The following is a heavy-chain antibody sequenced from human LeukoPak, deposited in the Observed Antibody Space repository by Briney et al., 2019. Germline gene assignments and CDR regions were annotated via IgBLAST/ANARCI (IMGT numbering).Heavy chain of an antibody. Sequence: PSETLSLACAVYGGSFSGYYWSWIRQPPGKGLEWIGEINHSGSTNYNPSLKSRVTISVDTSKNQFSLKLSSVTAADTAVYYCASDSYEYSSSPDAFDIWGQGTMVTVSS. CDR3: ASDSYEYSSSPDAFDI. J-gene: IGHJ3*02. D-gene: IGHD6-6*01. CDR1: GGSFSGYY. CDR2: INHSGST. V-gene: IGHV4-34*01.